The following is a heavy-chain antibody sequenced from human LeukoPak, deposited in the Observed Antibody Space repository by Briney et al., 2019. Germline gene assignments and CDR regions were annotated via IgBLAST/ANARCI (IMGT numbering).Heavy chain of an antibody. D-gene: IGHD6-19*01. J-gene: IGHJ1*01. Sequence: PGESLRLSCAASRFTFSTYAMHWVRQAPGKGLEWVAGISNDGTNEDHADSVKGRFTISRDNSKNTLYLQMNSLRAEDTAIYYCARDRIAVAGMGAFQHWGQGTLVTVSS. CDR3: ARDRIAVAGMGAFQH. CDR1: RFTFSTYA. CDR2: ISNDGTNE. V-gene: IGHV3-30-3*01.